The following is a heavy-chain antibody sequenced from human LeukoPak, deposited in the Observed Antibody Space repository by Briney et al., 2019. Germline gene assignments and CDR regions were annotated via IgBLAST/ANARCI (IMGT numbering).Heavy chain of an antibody. V-gene: IGHV1-46*01. CDR3: ARDGKHIAVPGVRYPMDV. J-gene: IGHJ6*02. Sequence: ASVKVSCKASGYTFTTYYIHWVRQAPGQGLEWMGMINPSGGLTSFAQKFQGRVTMTSDTSTNTVYMELSSLRSEDTAVYYCARDGKHIAVPGVRYPMDVWGQGTAVTVSS. CDR2: INPSGGLT. D-gene: IGHD6-19*01. CDR1: GYTFTTYY.